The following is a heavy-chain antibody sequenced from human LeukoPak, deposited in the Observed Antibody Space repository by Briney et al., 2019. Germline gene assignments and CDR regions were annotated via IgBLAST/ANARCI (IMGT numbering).Heavy chain of an antibody. V-gene: IGHV4-39*01. Sequence: SETLSLTCTVSGASISSRSYYWGWIRQPPGKGLEWIGSIYYRGSTYYNPSLKSRVTISVDTSKNQFSLKLSSVTAADTAVYYCATTGVGASSSDFDNWGQGTLVTVSS. D-gene: IGHD1-26*01. J-gene: IGHJ4*02. CDR3: ATTGVGASSSDFDN. CDR2: IYYRGST. CDR1: GASISSRSYY.